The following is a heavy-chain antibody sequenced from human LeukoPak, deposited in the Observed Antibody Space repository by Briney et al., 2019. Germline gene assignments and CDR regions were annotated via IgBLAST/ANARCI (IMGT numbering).Heavy chain of an antibody. J-gene: IGHJ4*02. CDR3: ASSYSSGWYLR. CDR2: ISYSGST. V-gene: IGHV4-59*01. CDR1: GGSMSSYY. Sequence: SETLSLTCTVSGGSMSSYYWSWIRQPPGKGLEWIGYISYSGSTNYNPSLKSRVTISVDTSKNQFSLKLNSVTAADTAVYYCASSYSSGWYLRWGQGTLVTVSS. D-gene: IGHD6-19*01.